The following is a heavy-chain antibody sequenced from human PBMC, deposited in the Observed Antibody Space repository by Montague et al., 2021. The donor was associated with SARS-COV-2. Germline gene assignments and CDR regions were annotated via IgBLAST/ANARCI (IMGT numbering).Heavy chain of an antibody. CDR1: NASITTSNW. CDR3: ARRIRITVFRGVPLTTHSLES. CDR2: IHHSGTL. V-gene: IGHV4/OR15-8*01. Sequence: SETLSLTCTVSNASITTSNWCTWGRQAPGKVLEWVGEIHHSGTLNYNPSLKSRATISEDTSKNYFSLNLNSVPAADTALYFCARRIRITVFRGVPLTTHSLESWGQGIMVTVSS. J-gene: IGHJ5*02. D-gene: IGHD3-10*01.